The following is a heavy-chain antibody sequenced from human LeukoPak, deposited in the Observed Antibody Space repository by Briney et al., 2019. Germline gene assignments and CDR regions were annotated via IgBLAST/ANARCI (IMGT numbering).Heavy chain of an antibody. CDR1: GFTFSSYS. Sequence: PGGSLRLSCAASGFTFSSYSMNWVRQAPGKGLEWVSSISSSSSSMYYADSVKGRFTISRDNARNSLYLQMNSLRAEDTAVYYCARGMTTVVTPRGFDYWGQGTLVTVSS. CDR2: ISSSSSSM. V-gene: IGHV3-21*01. D-gene: IGHD4-23*01. CDR3: ARGMTTVVTPRGFDY. J-gene: IGHJ4*02.